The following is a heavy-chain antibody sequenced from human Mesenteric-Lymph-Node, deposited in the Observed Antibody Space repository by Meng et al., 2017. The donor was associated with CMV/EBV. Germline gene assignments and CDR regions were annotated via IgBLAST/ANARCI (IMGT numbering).Heavy chain of an antibody. CDR3: AKDRRNSGSYYYFDY. CDR1: GFTFSSYG. Sequence: GESLKISCAASGFTFSSYGMHWVRQAPGKGLEWVAFIRYDGSNIYYADSVKGRFTISRDNSKNALYLQMNSLRAEDTAVYYCAKDRRNSGSYYYFDYWGQGTLVTVSS. J-gene: IGHJ4*02. D-gene: IGHD1-26*01. V-gene: IGHV3-30*02. CDR2: IRYDGSNI.